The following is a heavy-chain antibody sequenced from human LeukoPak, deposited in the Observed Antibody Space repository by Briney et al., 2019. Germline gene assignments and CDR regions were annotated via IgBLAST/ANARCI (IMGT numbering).Heavy chain of an antibody. Sequence: GGSLRLCCAASGFTFSSYAMSWVRQAPGKGLEWVSAISGSGGSTYYADSVKGRFTISRDNSKNTLYLQMNSLRAEDTAVFYCAKDPHDSSSWYNWGQGTLVTVSS. V-gene: IGHV3-23*01. CDR2: ISGSGGST. CDR3: AKDPHDSSSWYN. J-gene: IGHJ4*02. CDR1: GFTFSSYA. D-gene: IGHD6-13*01.